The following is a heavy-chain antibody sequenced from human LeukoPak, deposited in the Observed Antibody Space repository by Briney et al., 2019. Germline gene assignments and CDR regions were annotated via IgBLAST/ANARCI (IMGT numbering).Heavy chain of an antibody. D-gene: IGHD4-11*01. CDR3: VKDFNSNWYSFDY. V-gene: IGHV3-20*04. CDR2: INWDGTNT. J-gene: IGHJ4*02. Sequence: GGSLRLSCAASGGTFDGYGMSWVRQAPGKGLEWVSGINWDGTNTHYADSVKGRFTISRDNAENSLYLQMNSLRDANTPRYYRVKDFNSNWYSFDYWGQGTLVPVSS. CDR1: GGTFDGYG.